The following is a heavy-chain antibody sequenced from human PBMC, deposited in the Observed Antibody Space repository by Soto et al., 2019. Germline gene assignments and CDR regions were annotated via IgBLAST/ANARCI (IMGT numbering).Heavy chain of an antibody. CDR3: STRAYDTNGYYRFDP. CDR2: INHSGRV. CDR1: GGSFSGHS. Sequence: QVQLQQWGAGLLKPSETLSLTCAVYGGSFSGHSWTWVRQPPGKGLEWIGYINHSGRVNYSPSLKSLVTISLDTSKNQFSLTRSAVTAADTAMYYCSTRAYDTNGYYRFDPWGQGTLVTFSS. D-gene: IGHD3-22*01. V-gene: IGHV4-34*01. J-gene: IGHJ5*01.